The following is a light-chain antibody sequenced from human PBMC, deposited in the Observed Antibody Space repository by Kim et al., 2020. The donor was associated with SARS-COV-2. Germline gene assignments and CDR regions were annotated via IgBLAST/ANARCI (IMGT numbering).Light chain of an antibody. Sequence: VSPGQTASITCSGDKVGDKYACWYQQKPGQSPVLVIYQDSKRPSGIPERFSGSNSGNTATLTISGTQAMDEADYYCQAWDSSTLVFGGGTQLTVL. CDR1: KVGDKY. J-gene: IGLJ2*01. V-gene: IGLV3-1*01. CDR2: QDS. CDR3: QAWDSSTLV.